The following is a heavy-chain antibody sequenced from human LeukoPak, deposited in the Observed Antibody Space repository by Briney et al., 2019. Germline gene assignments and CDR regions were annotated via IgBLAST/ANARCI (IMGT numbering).Heavy chain of an antibody. J-gene: IGHJ4*02. CDR2: IRSKAYGETT. V-gene: IGHV3-49*04. CDR1: GFTFGDYA. Sequence: GGSLKLSCRASGFTFGDYAMSWVRQAPVKGLEWVSFIRSKAYGETTEYAASVKGRFTISRDDSKNIAYLQMNSLKTEDTAVYYCTASLRYFDWLEDYWGQGTLVTVSS. D-gene: IGHD3-9*01. CDR3: TASLRYFDWLEDY.